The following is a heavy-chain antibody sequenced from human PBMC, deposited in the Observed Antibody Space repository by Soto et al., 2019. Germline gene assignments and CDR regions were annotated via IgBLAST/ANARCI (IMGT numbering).Heavy chain of an antibody. D-gene: IGHD5-12*01. J-gene: IGHJ4*02. CDR3: TAARAEMPTITIDH. CDR1: GFTFSDAW. Sequence: GGSLRLSCAASGFTFSDAWMNWVRQAPGKGLEWVGRIKSNTDGGTTDYAAPVKGRFSISRDDSENTLYLEMNSLETEDTGVYYCTAARAEMPTITIDHWGQGSXVTVSS. CDR2: IKSNTDGGTT. V-gene: IGHV3-15*07.